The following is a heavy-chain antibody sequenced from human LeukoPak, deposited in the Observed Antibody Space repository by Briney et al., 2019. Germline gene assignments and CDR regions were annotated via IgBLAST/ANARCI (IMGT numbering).Heavy chain of an antibody. J-gene: IGHJ4*02. V-gene: IGHV4-61*02. CDR1: GGSISSGDYY. D-gene: IGHD2-15*01. CDR3: ARDQDCSGGSCYLPTFDY. Sequence: SETLSLTCTVSGGSISSGDYYWSWIRQPAGKGLEWIGRIYTSGSTNYNPSLKSRVTMSVDTSKNQFSLKLSSVTATDTAVYYCARDQDCSGGSCYLPTFDYWGQGTLVTVSS. CDR2: IYTSGST.